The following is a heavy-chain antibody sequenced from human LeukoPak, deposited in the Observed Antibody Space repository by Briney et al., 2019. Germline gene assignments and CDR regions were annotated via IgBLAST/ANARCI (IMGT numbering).Heavy chain of an antibody. CDR1: GFTFSSYD. J-gene: IGHJ5*02. Sequence: PGGSLRLSCAASGFTFSSYDMTWVRQAPGRGLEWVSSIRPSGDNTYYGDSVKGRFTISRDNSKNTLYLQMNSLRAEDTAVYYCARDGVEFYNWFDPWGQGTLVTVSS. D-gene: IGHD3-10*01. CDR2: IRPSGDNT. V-gene: IGHV3-23*01. CDR3: ARDGVEFYNWFDP.